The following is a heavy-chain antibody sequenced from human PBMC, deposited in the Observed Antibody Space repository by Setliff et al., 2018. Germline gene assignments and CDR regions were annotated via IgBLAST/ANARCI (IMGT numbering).Heavy chain of an antibody. CDR2: IYYSGNT. D-gene: IGHD1-1*01. CDR3: ARVRNTQNGFFDY. Sequence: SETLSLTCTVSGGSMNNHYWTWIRQPPGKGLEWIGSIYYSGNTNYNPSLRSRVSISVDPSKNQFSLKLSSVTAADTAVYYCARVRNTQNGFFDYWSQGTLVTVSS. J-gene: IGHJ4*02. V-gene: IGHV4-59*11. CDR1: GGSMNNHY.